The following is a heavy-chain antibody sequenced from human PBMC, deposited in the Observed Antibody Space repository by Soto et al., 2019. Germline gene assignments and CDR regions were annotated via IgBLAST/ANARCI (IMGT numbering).Heavy chain of an antibody. D-gene: IGHD6-19*01. J-gene: IGHJ6*03. CDR3: AREGYSSGNNNKPTYYMDC. Sequence: SQTLSLTGAISGDSVSSNSAAWNWIRQSPSRGLEWLGRTYYRSKWYNDYAVSVKSRITINPDTSKNQFSLQLNSVTPEDTAVYYCAREGYSSGNNNKPTYYMDCWAKRASVPVSS. V-gene: IGHV6-1*01. CDR2: TYYRSKWYN. CDR1: GDSVSSNSAA.